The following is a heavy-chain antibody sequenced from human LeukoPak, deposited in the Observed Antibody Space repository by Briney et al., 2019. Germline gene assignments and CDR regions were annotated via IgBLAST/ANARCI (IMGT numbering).Heavy chain of an antibody. V-gene: IGHV3-21*01. Sequence: PGGSLRLSCAASGFTFSSYSMNWVRQAPGKGLEWVSSISSSSSYIYYADSVKGRFTISRDNAENSLYLQMNSLRAEDTAVYYCARVGDGSGSYYPYYYYYGMDVWGKGTTVTVSS. D-gene: IGHD3-10*01. CDR3: ARVGDGSGSYYPYYYYYGMDV. CDR1: GFTFSSYS. CDR2: ISSSSSYI. J-gene: IGHJ6*04.